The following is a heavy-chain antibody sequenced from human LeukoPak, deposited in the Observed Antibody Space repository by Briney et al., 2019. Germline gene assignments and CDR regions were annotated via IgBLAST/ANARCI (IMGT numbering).Heavy chain of an antibody. Sequence: ASVKVSCKASGYTFTGYYMHWVRQAPGQGLEWMGWINPNSGGTNYAQKFQGRVTMTRDTSISTAYMELSRLRSDDTAVYYCAREACSSTGCFPYSDYWGQGTLVTVSS. D-gene: IGHD2-2*01. CDR1: GYTFTGYY. J-gene: IGHJ4*02. CDR2: INPNSGGT. CDR3: AREACSSTGCFPYSDY. V-gene: IGHV1-2*02.